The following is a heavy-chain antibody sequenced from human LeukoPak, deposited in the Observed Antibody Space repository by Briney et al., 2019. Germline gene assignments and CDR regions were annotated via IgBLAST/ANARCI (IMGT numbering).Heavy chain of an antibody. J-gene: IGHJ4*02. CDR1: GFTFSSYW. V-gene: IGHV3-7*01. Sequence: GGSLRLSCAASGFTFSSYWMSWVRQAPGKGLEWVANIKQDGSEKYYVDSVKGRFTISRDNAKNSLYLQMHSLRAEDTAVYYCARGTLYYYDSSGSRFGYWGQGTLVTVSS. CDR3: ARGTLYYYDSSGSRFGY. D-gene: IGHD3-22*01. CDR2: IKQDGSEK.